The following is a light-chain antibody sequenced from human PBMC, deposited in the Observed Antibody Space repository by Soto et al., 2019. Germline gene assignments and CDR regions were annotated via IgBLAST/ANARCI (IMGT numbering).Light chain of an antibody. Sequence: EIVMTQSPATLSVSPGERATLSCRASQSVGRTLAWYQQKPGQAPRLLISGASTRATGIPARFSGSGSGTEFTLTISSLQSEDFAIYSCQQYNHWPPLTFGGGTKVEIK. J-gene: IGKJ4*01. CDR3: QQYNHWPPLT. V-gene: IGKV3-15*01. CDR1: QSVGRT. CDR2: GAS.